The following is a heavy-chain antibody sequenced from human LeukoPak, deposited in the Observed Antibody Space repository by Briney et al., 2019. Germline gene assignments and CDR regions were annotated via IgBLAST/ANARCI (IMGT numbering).Heavy chain of an antibody. J-gene: IGHJ1*01. CDR3: ARWGYGDYRYFQH. D-gene: IGHD4-17*01. Sequence: PSETLSLTCAVSGGSISSGGYSWSWIRQPPGKGLEWIGYIYHSGSTYYNPSLKSRVTISVDRSKNQFSLKLSSVTAADTAVYYCARWGYGDYRYFQHWGQGTLVTVSS. V-gene: IGHV4-30-2*01. CDR2: IYHSGST. CDR1: GGSISSGGYS.